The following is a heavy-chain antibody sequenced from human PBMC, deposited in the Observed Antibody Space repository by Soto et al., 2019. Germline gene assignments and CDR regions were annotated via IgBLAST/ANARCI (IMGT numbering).Heavy chain of an antibody. CDR3: ARTRGSYPQYYFDY. CDR2: IYSGGST. V-gene: IGHV3-53*04. J-gene: IGHJ4*02. D-gene: IGHD3-16*02. CDR1: GFTVSSNY. Sequence: EVQLVESGGGLVQPGGSLRLSCAASGFTVSSNYMSWVRQAPGKGLEWVSVIYSGGSTYYADSVKGRFTISRHNSKNMLYLQMNSLRAEDTAVYYCARTRGSYPQYYFDYWGQGTLVTVSS.